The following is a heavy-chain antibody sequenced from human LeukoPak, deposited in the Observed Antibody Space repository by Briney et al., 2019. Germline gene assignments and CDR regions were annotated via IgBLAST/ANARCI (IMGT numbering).Heavy chain of an antibody. CDR3: ARVGRIAAAGTWFRVRALTD. D-gene: IGHD6-13*01. Sequence: ASVKVSCKASGYTFTSYAMNWVRQAPGQGLEWMGWINTNTGNPTYAQGFTGRFVFSLDTSVSTAYLQISSLKAEDAAVYYCARVGRIAAAGTWFRVRALTDWGRGTLVTVSS. CDR2: INTNTGNP. CDR1: GYTFTSYA. V-gene: IGHV7-4-1*02. J-gene: IGHJ1*01.